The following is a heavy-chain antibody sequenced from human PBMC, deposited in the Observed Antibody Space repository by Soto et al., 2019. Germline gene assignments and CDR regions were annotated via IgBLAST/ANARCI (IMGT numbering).Heavy chain of an antibody. J-gene: IGHJ6*02. V-gene: IGHV1-69*01. Sequence: QVQLVQSGAEVKKPGSSGKVSCTSSGSTFSSYAYSWVRQAPGQGLEWMGGIIPVFGTATYAQNFQGRLTITAEESTRTSYMELSSLRSEDTAVYYCARSHRVLGYLYYGMDVWGQGTTVTVSS. D-gene: IGHD1-1*01. CDR2: IIPVFGTA. CDR1: GSTFSSYA. CDR3: ARSHRVLGYLYYGMDV.